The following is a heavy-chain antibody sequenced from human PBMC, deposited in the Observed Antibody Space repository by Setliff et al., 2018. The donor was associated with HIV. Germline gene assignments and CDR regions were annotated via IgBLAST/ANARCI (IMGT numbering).Heavy chain of an antibody. Sequence: GGSLRLSCAASGFTISHHWMTWVRQAPGKGLEWVANIKQDGTENYYVDSVKGRFTISRDNAKNSLYLQMNSLRAEDTAMYYCAKSDYFDPWGQGTLVTVSS. CDR1: GFTISHHW. V-gene: IGHV3-7*03. CDR2: IKQDGTEN. J-gene: IGHJ5*02. CDR3: AKSDYFDP. D-gene: IGHD4-17*01.